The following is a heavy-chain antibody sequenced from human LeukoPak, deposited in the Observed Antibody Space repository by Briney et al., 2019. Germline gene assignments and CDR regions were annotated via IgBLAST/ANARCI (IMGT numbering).Heavy chain of an antibody. CDR3: ATIRGSNYFDY. Sequence: GGSLRLSCAASGFTFSSYAMHWVRQAPGKGLEWVAVIYAGGSTCYADSVKGRFTISRQNSENTLYLQMNSLRPEDTAVYYCATIRGSNYFDYWGQGALVTVSS. V-gene: IGHV3-53*04. CDR2: IYAGGST. D-gene: IGHD3-3*02. J-gene: IGHJ4*02. CDR1: GFTFSSYA.